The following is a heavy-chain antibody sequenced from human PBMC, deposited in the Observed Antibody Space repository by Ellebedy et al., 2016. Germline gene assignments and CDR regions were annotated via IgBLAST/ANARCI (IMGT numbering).Heavy chain of an antibody. Sequence: GESLKISXVGSGFTFRNYAMNWVRQAPGKGLEWVSTISGSGDNTYYADSVKGRFTISRDTSKSTLYLSMNNLRAEDTAIYYCAKDYGDWSGYFWYYWGQGTLVTVSS. CDR3: AKDYGDWSGYFWYY. D-gene: IGHD3-3*01. CDR1: GFTFRNYA. V-gene: IGHV3-23*01. CDR2: ISGSGDNT. J-gene: IGHJ4*02.